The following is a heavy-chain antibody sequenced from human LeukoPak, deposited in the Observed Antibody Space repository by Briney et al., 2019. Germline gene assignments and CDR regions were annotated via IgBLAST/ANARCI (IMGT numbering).Heavy chain of an antibody. CDR1: GGSISMYY. V-gene: IGHV4-4*07. J-gene: IGHJ4*02. CDR3: ARPRYSGSYLDY. Sequence: SETLSLTCTVSGGSISMYYWSWIRQPAGKGLEWIGRIYTSGSTNYNPSLKSRVTMSVDTSKNQFSLKLSSVTAADTAVYYCARPRYSGSYLDYWGQGTLVTVSS. CDR2: IYTSGST. D-gene: IGHD1-26*01.